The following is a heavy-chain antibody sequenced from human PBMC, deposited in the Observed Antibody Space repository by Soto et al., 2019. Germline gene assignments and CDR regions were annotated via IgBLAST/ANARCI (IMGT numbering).Heavy chain of an antibody. D-gene: IGHD3-10*01. CDR2: IIPLYGTV. CDR1: GGTFNSYG. Sequence: QAHLAQSGAEVKKPGSSVTVSCKASGGTFNSYGISWVRQAPGQGLDWMGVIIPLYGTVNYAQKFQGRVSPTAAKSTSTADMDLNSLRSDDTAVYYCARVRVIRGVIPSHFGLWGQGTLVTVSS. J-gene: IGHJ4*02. V-gene: IGHV1-69*06. CDR3: ARVRVIRGVIPSHFGL.